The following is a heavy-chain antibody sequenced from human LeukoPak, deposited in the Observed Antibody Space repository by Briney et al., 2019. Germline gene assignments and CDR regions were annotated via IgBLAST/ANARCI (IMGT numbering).Heavy chain of an antibody. D-gene: IGHD6-13*01. J-gene: IGHJ3*02. Sequence: SVKVSCKASGGTFSSYAISWVRQAPGQGLEWMGGIIPIFGTANYAQKFQGRVTITADESTSTAYMELSSLRSEDTAVYYCARALGDSSSWYAYDIWAQGTMVIVSS. CDR1: GGTFSSYA. V-gene: IGHV1-69*13. CDR2: IIPIFGTA. CDR3: ARALGDSSSWYAYDI.